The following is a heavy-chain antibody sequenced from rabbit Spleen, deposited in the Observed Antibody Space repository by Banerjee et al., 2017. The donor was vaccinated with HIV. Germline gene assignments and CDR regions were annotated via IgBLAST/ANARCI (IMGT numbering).Heavy chain of an antibody. J-gene: IGHJ4*01. CDR3: ARDLVGVIGWNFYL. V-gene: IGHV1S45*01. CDR2: INAATTKP. D-gene: IGHD1-1*01. Sequence: QEQLVESGGGLVQPEGSLTLTCKASGFSFSDRDVMCWDRQAPGKGLEWIACINAATTKPVYATWAKGRFTISRTSSTTVTLRMTSLTAADTATYFCARDLVGVIGWNFYLWGPGTLVTVS. CDR1: GFSFSDRDV.